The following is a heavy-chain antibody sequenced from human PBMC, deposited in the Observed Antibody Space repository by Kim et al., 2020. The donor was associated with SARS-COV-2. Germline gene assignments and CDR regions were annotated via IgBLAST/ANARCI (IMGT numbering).Heavy chain of an antibody. Sequence: GESLKISCKGSGYSFTSYWIGWVRQMPGKGLEWMGIIYPGDSDTRYSPSFQGQVTISADKSISTAYLQWSSLKASDTAMYYCARQGTVGATPIWFDPWGQGTLVTVSS. CDR3: ARQGTVGATPIWFDP. J-gene: IGHJ5*02. CDR2: IYPGDSDT. V-gene: IGHV5-51*01. D-gene: IGHD1-26*01. CDR1: GYSFTSYW.